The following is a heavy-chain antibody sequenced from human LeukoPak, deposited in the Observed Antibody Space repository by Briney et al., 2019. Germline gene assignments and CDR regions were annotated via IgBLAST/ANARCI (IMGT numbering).Heavy chain of an antibody. J-gene: IGHJ4*02. V-gene: IGHV3-11*01. CDR1: GFSSSEYS. Sequence: PGGSLRLSCAASGFSSSEYSMSWIRQAPGKVLEGVSYISSSGSTIYYADSVKGRFTISRDNAKNSLYLQMNSLRAEDTAVYYCARNYCSGGSCYYDYWGQGTLVTVSS. CDR3: ARNYCSGGSCYYDY. D-gene: IGHD2-15*01. CDR2: ISSSGSTI.